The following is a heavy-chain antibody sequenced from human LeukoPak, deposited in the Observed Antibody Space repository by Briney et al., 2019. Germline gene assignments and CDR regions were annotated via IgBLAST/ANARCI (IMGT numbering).Heavy chain of an antibody. CDR1: GYSISSGYY. D-gene: IGHD2-2*01. CDR3: ARNYCSSTSCYRPEYYFDY. CDR2: IYHSGST. V-gene: IGHV4-38-2*02. Sequence: PSETLSLTCTVSGYSISSGYYWGWIRQPPGKGLEWIGSIYHSGSTYYNPSLKSRVTISVDTSKNQFSLKLSSVTAADTAVYYCARNYCSSTSCYRPEYYFDYWGQGTLVTVSS. J-gene: IGHJ4*02.